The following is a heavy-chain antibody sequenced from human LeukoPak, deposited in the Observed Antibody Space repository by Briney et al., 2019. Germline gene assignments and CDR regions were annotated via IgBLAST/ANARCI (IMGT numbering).Heavy chain of an antibody. CDR3: ARYCTSTTCILRGFDY. CDR1: GYSFTSGHY. J-gene: IGHJ4*02. D-gene: IGHD2-2*01. Sequence: SETLSLTCSVSGYSFTSGHYWGWIRQPLGKGLEWIANIYHTGSAHYNPSLKSRVTISVDTSKNQFSLKLSSVTAADTAVYYCARYCTSTTCILRGFDYRGQGTLVTVSS. V-gene: IGHV4-38-2*01. CDR2: IYHTGSA.